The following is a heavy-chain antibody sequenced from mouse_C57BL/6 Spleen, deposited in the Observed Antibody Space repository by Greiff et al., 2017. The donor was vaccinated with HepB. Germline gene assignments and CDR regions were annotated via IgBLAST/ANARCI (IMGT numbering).Heavy chain of an antibody. J-gene: IGHJ1*03. V-gene: IGHV5-6*01. Sequence: EVQRVESGGDLVKPGGSLKLSCAASGFTFSSYGMSWVRQTPDKRLEWVATISSGGSYTYYPDSVKGRFTISRDNAKNTLYLQMSSLKSEDTAMYYCARHRDDGYYLYFDVWGTGTTVTVSS. D-gene: IGHD2-3*01. CDR3: ARHRDDGYYLYFDV. CDR2: ISSGGSYT. CDR1: GFTFSSYG.